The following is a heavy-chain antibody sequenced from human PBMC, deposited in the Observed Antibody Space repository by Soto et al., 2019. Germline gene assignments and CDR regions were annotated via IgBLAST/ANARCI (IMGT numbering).Heavy chain of an antibody. CDR3: ARSWAVAGSYDY. CDR1: GFTVSSNY. V-gene: IGHV3-66*01. CDR2: IYSGGST. J-gene: IGHJ4*02. D-gene: IGHD6-19*01. Sequence: ESGGGLVQPGGSLRLSCAASGFTVSSNYMNWVRQAPGKGLEWVSVIYSGGSTYYADSVKGRFTISRDNPKNTLYLQMNSLRAEDTAVYYCARSWAVAGSYDYWGQGTLVTVSS.